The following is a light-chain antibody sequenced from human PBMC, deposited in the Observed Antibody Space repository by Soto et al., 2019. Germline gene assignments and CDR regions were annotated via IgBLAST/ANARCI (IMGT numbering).Light chain of an antibody. V-gene: IGLV2-8*01. CDR3: SSYAGSNYYV. CDR1: SSDVGGYQY. Sequence: QSVLTQPPSASGSPGQSVTISCTGTSSDVGGYQYVSWYQQYPGKAPRLMIYAVSKRPSGVPDRFSGSLSGNTASLTVSGLQAEDEADYYCSSYAGSNYYVFGTGTKVTVL. CDR2: AVS. J-gene: IGLJ1*01.